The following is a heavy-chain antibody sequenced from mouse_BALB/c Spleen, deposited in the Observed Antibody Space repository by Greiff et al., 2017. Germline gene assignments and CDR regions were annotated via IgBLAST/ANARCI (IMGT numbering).Heavy chain of an antibody. D-gene: IGHD3-1*01. J-gene: IGHJ2*01. CDR1: GFSLTGYG. CDR3: ARGGGLGYYFDY. V-gene: IGHV2-6-7*01. Sequence: QVHVKQSGPGLVAPSQSLSITCTVSGFSLTGYGVNWVRQPPGKGLEWLGMIWGDGSTDYNSALKSRLSISKDNSKSQVFLKMNSLQTDDTARYYCARGGGLGYYFDYWGQGTTLTVSS. CDR2: IWGDGST.